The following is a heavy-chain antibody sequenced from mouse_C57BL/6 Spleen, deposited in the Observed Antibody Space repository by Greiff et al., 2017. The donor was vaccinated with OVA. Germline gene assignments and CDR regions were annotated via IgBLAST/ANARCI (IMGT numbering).Heavy chain of an antibody. J-gene: IGHJ2*01. CDR2: ISSGSSTI. V-gene: IGHV5-17*01. Sequence: VQLKESGGGLVKPGGSLKLSCAASGFTFSDYGMHWVRQAPEKGLEWVAYISSGSSTIYYADTVKGRFTISRDNAKNTLFLQMTSLRSEDTAMYYCARTTVVPYYFDDWGQGTTLTVSS. CDR1: GFTFSDYG. CDR3: ARTTVVPYYFDD. D-gene: IGHD1-1*01.